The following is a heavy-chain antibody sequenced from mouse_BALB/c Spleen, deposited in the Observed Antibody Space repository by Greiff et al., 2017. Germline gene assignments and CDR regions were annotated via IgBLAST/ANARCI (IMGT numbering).Heavy chain of an antibody. CDR3: ARDRGDAMDY. Sequence: VMLVESGPGLVAPSQSLSITCTVSGSSLTSYGVHWVRQPPGKGLEWLGVMWAGGGTNYNSALMSRLTINKDNSKSQVFLKMNSLQTDDTAMYYCARDRGDAMDYWGQGTSVTVSS. CDR2: MWAGGGT. CDR1: GSSLTSYG. J-gene: IGHJ4*01. V-gene: IGHV2-9*02. D-gene: IGHD3-3*01.